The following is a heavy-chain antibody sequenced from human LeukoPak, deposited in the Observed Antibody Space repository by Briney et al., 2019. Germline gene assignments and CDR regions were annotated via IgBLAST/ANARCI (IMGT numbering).Heavy chain of an antibody. Sequence: GRSLRLSCAASGFTFSSYWMTWVRQAPGKGLEWVANINQNGSMKYYVDSVKGRFTISRDNAKDSLYLLMNSLRAEDTAVYYCARDCGGDDDFWGQGALVTVSS. CDR3: ARDCGGDDDF. V-gene: IGHV3-7*01. CDR2: INQNGSMK. CDR1: GFTFSSYW. D-gene: IGHD2-21*01. J-gene: IGHJ4*02.